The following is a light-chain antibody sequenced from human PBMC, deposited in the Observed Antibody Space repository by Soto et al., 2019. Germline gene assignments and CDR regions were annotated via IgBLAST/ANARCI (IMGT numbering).Light chain of an antibody. CDR2: AAS. CDR3: LQDHGFPLT. J-gene: IGKJ4*01. CDR1: QAFRED. Sequence: AIQMTQSPSSLSASVGDRVTITCRATQAFREDLGWYQQKPGKAPKPLIYAASSLQSEVPSRFSGSGSGTDFTLTISSLQPEDFATYFCLQDHGFPLTFGGGTKVEIK. V-gene: IGKV1-6*01.